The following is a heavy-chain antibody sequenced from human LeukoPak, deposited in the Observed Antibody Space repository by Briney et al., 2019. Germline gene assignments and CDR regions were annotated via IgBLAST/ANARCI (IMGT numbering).Heavy chain of an antibody. V-gene: IGHV1-8*02. CDR2: MNPNSGNT. Sequence: ASVKVSCKASGYTFTSYGISWVRQAPGQGLEWMGWMNPNSGNTGYAQKFQGRVTMTRNTSISTAYMELSSLRSEDTAVYYCARGKFLNLYSSSWYIDYWGQGTLVTVSS. CDR1: GYTFTSYG. D-gene: IGHD6-13*01. J-gene: IGHJ4*02. CDR3: ARGKFLNLYSSSWYIDY.